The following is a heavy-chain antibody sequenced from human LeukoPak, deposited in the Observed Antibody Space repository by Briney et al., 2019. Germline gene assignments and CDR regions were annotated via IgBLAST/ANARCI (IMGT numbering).Heavy chain of an antibody. CDR3: ARIGYSYGEDFDY. CDR1: GYTFTGYY. V-gene: IGHV1-2*02. D-gene: IGHD5-18*01. Sequence: ASVKVSCKASGYTFTGYYMHWVRQAPGQGLEWMGWINPNSGGTNYAQKFQGRVTMTRDTSISTAYMELSRLRSDDTAVYYCARIGYSYGEDFDYWGQGTLVTVSS. CDR2: INPNSGGT. J-gene: IGHJ4*02.